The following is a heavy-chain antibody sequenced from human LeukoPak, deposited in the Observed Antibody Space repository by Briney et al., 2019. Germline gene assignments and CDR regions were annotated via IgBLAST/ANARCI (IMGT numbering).Heavy chain of an antibody. CDR3: AKDIGATPKYAFDI. J-gene: IGHJ3*02. V-gene: IGHV3-9*01. Sequence: PGRSLRLSCAASGFTFDDYAMHWVRQAPGKGLEWVSGISWNSGSIGYADSVKGRFTISRDNAKNSLYLQMNSLRAEDTALYYCAKDIGATPKYAFDIWGQGTIVTVSS. CDR2: ISWNSGSI. D-gene: IGHD4-23*01. CDR1: GFTFDDYA.